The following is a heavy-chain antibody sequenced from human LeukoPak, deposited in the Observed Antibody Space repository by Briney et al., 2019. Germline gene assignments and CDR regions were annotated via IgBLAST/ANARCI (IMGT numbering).Heavy chain of an antibody. CDR1: GFTVSSSF. V-gene: IGHV3-53*01. Sequence: GGSLRLSCAASGFTVSSSFMTWVRQAPGKGLEWVSVIYTGGSTYYADSVKGRFTISRDDSKNTLYLQMNSLRVDDTAVYYCAREQVVVGRGYYGMDVWGQGTTVTVSS. J-gene: IGHJ6*02. CDR3: AREQVVVGRGYYGMDV. D-gene: IGHD2-2*01. CDR2: IYTGGST.